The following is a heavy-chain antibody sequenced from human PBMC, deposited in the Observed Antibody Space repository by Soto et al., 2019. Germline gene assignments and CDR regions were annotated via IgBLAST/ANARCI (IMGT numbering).Heavy chain of an antibody. CDR3: ARQQYTVVTAFDV. V-gene: IGHV4-59*02. D-gene: IGHD2-15*01. Sequence: QVQLQESGPGLVQTSDTLSLTCTVSGGSVTPYYWSWIRQSPGEGLEWIGYASYSGKTGYNPSLKSRVSMSIDTSKNEFSLKLTSLTAADAATYYCARQQYTVVTAFDVWGQGTTVAVSA. CDR2: ASYSGKT. CDR1: GGSVTPYY. J-gene: IGHJ3*01.